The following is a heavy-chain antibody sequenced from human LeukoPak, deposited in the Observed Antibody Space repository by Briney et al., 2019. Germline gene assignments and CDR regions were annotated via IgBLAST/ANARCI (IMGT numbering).Heavy chain of an antibody. CDR1: GFTFSSYG. V-gene: IGHV3-30*02. Sequence: PGGSLRLSCAASGFTFSSYGMHWVRQAPGKGLEWVAFIRYDGSNKYYADSVKGRFTISRDNSKNTLYLQMNSLRAEDTAVYYCAKVNYDYVWGSYRSTPYYYYMDVWGKGTTVTISS. CDR3: AKVNYDYVWGSYRSTPYYYYMDV. J-gene: IGHJ6*03. D-gene: IGHD3-16*02. CDR2: IRYDGSNK.